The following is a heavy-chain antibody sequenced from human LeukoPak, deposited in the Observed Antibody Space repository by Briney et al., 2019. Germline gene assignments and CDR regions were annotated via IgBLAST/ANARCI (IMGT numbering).Heavy chain of an antibody. D-gene: IGHD3-22*01. CDR1: GFTFDDYA. Sequence: QPGGSLRLSCAASGFTFDDYAMHWVRQVPGKGLEWVSLISGDGGSTYYADSVKARFTISRDNSKNSLYLQMNSLGSEDTALYYCAKDGSAWYYLDSRGYDALDIWGQGTMVTVSS. CDR2: ISGDGGST. V-gene: IGHV3-43*02. J-gene: IGHJ3*02. CDR3: AKDGSAWYYLDSRGYDALDI.